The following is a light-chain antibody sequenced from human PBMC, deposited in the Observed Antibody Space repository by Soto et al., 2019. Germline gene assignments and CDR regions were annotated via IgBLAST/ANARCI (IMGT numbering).Light chain of an antibody. Sequence: EIVLTQYPATLSLSPGERDTVSCSASQSASSSYLAWYQQKPGQAPRLLIYGASSRATGIPDRFSGSGSGTDFTLTLSRLEPEDFAVYYCQQYGSSPWTFGQGTKVDIK. CDR2: GAS. V-gene: IGKV3-20*01. CDR1: QSASSSY. J-gene: IGKJ1*01. CDR3: QQYGSSPWT.